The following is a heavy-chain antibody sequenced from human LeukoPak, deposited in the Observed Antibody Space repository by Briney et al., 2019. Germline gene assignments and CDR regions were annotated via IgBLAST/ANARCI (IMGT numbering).Heavy chain of an antibody. V-gene: IGHV3-48*01. D-gene: IGHD3-10*01. CDR2: ISSSSSTI. CDR3: ATMVRGVTDYYYYYMDV. CDR1: GFDFSTYS. Sequence: GGSLRLSCAASGFDFSTYSMNWVRQAPGKGLEWVSYISSSSSTIYYADSVKGRFTISRDNAKNSLYLQMNSLRAEDTAVYYCATMVRGVTDYYYYYMDVWGKGTTVTVSS. J-gene: IGHJ6*03.